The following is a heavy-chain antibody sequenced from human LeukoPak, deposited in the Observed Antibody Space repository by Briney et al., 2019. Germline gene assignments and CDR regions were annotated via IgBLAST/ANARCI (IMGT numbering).Heavy chain of an antibody. Sequence: GGSLRLSCAASGFAFSNYAMSWVRQAPGKGLEWVSAISGSGAKSFFADSVKGRFTISRDNSKNTLYLQMSSLRGDDTASYYCAKGMVAATSYYFDSWGQGTLVTVSS. J-gene: IGHJ4*02. CDR2: ISGSGAKS. CDR1: GFAFSNYA. CDR3: AKGMVAATSYYFDS. V-gene: IGHV3-23*01. D-gene: IGHD2-15*01.